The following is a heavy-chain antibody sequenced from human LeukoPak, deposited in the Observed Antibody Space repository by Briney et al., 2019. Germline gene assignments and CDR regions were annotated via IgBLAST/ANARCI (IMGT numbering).Heavy chain of an antibody. Sequence: PSETLSLTCTVSSGSISSGDYYWSWIREHPGKGLEWIGYIYYTGYTYYNPSLKSRAAIAIDTSKNQFSLKLSSVTAADTAEYYCASMRSGDYVDYWGQGTLLTVSS. CDR2: IYYTGYT. V-gene: IGHV4-31*03. D-gene: IGHD1-26*01. CDR1: SGSISSGDYY. J-gene: IGHJ4*02. CDR3: ASMRSGDYVDY.